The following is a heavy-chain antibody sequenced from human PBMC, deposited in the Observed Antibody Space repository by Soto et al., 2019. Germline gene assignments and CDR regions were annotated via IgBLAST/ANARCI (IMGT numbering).Heavy chain of an antibody. D-gene: IGHD5-12*01. CDR2: IYDSGSS. Sequence: SETLSLTCTVSGASVSSGDYFWSWIRQSPGKGLQWIGYIYDSGSSYYNPSLKSRVTMSVDTSKNQFSLKLSSVTAADTAVYYCAREKGYISGPKNFDYWGQGTLVTVSS. CDR1: GASVSSGDYF. J-gene: IGHJ4*02. V-gene: IGHV4-30-4*01. CDR3: AREKGYISGPKNFDY.